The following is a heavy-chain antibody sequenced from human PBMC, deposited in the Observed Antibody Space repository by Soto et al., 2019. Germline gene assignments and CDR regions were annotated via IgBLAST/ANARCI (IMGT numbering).Heavy chain of an antibody. CDR2: IKQDGSEK. CDR3: ARNRDYAFDY. V-gene: IGHV3-7*01. J-gene: IGHJ4*02. Sequence: PGGSLRLSCAASGFTFSSYWMSWVRQAPGKGLERVAIIKQDGSEKYYVDSVKGRFTIYRNNAKNSLYLQMNSLRAEDTAVYYCARNRDYAFDYWGQGTPVTVSS. D-gene: IGHD4-17*01. CDR1: GFTFSSYW.